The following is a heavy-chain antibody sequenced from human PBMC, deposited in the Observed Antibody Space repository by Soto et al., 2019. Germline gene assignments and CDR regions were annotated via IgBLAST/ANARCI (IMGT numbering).Heavy chain of an antibody. Sequence: ASVKVSCQASGYTFTTHAMHWVRQAPGQSLEWMGWINGGTGQTKHSQRVQGRVNITRDTSASTGYMELSSLRSEDTAVYYCARGKGMEENYYYYGLDIWGEGTTVTVSS. CDR2: INGGTGQT. CDR1: GYTFTTHA. CDR3: ARGKGMEENYYYYGLDI. J-gene: IGHJ6*04. V-gene: IGHV1-3*01. D-gene: IGHD1-1*01.